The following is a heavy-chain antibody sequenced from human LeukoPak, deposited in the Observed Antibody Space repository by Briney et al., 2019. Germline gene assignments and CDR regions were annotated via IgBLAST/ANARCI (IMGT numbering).Heavy chain of an antibody. Sequence: SVRGRFTNSRDNAKNSLYLQVNSLRAEDTAVYYCARDPGDGDYMDVWGKGTTVTVSS. D-gene: IGHD3-16*01. J-gene: IGHJ6*03. V-gene: IGHV3-21*04. CDR3: ARDPGDGDYMDV.